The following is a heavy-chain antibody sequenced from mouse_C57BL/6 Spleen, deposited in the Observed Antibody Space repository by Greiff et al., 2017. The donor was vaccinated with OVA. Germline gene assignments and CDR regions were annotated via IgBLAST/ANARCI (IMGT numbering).Heavy chain of an antibody. Sequence: EVKVEESGGGLVQPGGSMKLSCAASGFTFSDAWMDWVRQSPEKGLEWVAEIRNKANNHATYYAESVKGRFTISRDDSKSSVYLQMNSLRAEDTGIYYCTGGYHDLYAMDYWGQGTSVTASS. D-gene: IGHD2-12*01. J-gene: IGHJ4*01. CDR2: IRNKANNHAT. CDR3: TGGYHDLYAMDY. V-gene: IGHV6-6*01. CDR1: GFTFSDAW.